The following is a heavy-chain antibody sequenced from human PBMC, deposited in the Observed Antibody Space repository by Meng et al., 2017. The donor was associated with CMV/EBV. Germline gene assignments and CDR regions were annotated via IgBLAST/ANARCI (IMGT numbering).Heavy chain of an antibody. CDR2: IYNSGNT. V-gene: IGHV4-39*01. J-gene: IGHJ3*02. D-gene: IGHD3-3*01. CDR3: ASQHSGYYEGYDM. CDR1: GDSIRNSNYY. Sequence: SETLSPTCTVPGDSIRNSNYYWDWIRQPPGKGGEWIGNIYNSGNTDYNPSLKSRVTISVDTSKNQFSLRLRSVTAADTAVYYCASQHSGYYEGYDMWGQGTMVTVSS.